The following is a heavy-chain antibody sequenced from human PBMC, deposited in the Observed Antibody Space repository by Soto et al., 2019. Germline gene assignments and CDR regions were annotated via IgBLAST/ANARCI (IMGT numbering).Heavy chain of an antibody. D-gene: IGHD4-4*01. Sequence: SETLSLTCTVSGGSISSGGYYWSWIRQHPGKGLEWIGYIYYSGSTYYNPSLKSRVTISVDTSKNQFSLKLSSVTAADTAVYYCAREVTTVTTTSWFDPWGQGTLVTVSS. CDR2: IYYSGST. CDR1: GGSISSGGYY. V-gene: IGHV4-31*03. CDR3: AREVTTVTTTSWFDP. J-gene: IGHJ5*02.